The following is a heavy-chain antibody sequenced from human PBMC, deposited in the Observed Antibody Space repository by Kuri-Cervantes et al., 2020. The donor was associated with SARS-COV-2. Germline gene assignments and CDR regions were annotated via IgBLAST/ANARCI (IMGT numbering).Heavy chain of an antibody. CDR3: ASSGPGTLSPLMITFPPRGMDV. V-gene: IGHV3-64*04. CDR1: GFTFSSYA. Sequence: GESLKISCSASGFTFSSYAMHWVRQAPGKGLEYVSAISSNGGSTYYADSVKGRFTISRDNSKNTLYLQMNNLRTEDTAVYYCASSGPGTLSPLMITFPPRGMDVWGQGTTVTVSS. D-gene: IGHD3-16*01. CDR2: ISSNGGST. J-gene: IGHJ6*02.